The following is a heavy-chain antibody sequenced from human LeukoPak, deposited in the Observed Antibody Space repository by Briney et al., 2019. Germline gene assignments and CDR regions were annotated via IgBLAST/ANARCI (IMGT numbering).Heavy chain of an antibody. CDR1: GFTFDNYW. V-gene: IGHV3-7*01. CDR3: VRDGRPLDY. Sequence: GGSLRLSCTASGFTFDNYWTTWVRQPPGKGLEWVANIKQDGGERYYVDSVRGRFTISRDNSKNSLYLQMNSLRAEDTAVYYCVRDGRPLDYWGQGTLVIVS. CDR2: IKQDGGER. D-gene: IGHD3/OR15-3a*01. J-gene: IGHJ4*02.